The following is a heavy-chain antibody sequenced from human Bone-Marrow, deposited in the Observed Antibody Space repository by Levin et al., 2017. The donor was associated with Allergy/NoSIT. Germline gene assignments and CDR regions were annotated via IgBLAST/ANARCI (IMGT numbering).Heavy chain of an antibody. CDR3: ARVVKERLLYGTEDY. Sequence: GESLKISCAASGFTFSSYAMHWVRQAPGKGLEWVAVISYDGSNKYYADSVKGRFTISRDNSKNTLYLQMNSLRAEDTAVYYCARVVKERLLYGTEDYWGQGTLVTVSS. J-gene: IGHJ4*02. D-gene: IGHD3-3*01. CDR1: GFTFSSYA. CDR2: ISYDGSNK. V-gene: IGHV3-30-3*01.